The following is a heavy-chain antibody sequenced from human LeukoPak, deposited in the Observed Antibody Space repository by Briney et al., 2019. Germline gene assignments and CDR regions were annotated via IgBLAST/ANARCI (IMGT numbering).Heavy chain of an antibody. Sequence: GGSLRLSCAGSGFTFSSYSMNWVRQAPGKGLEWVSSISTTSTYIYYADSVKGRFTISRDNSKNTLYLQMNSLRADDTAIYYCARGPPMYSYGSSAYHYDYFEFWGQGTLVTVSS. CDR2: ISTTSTYI. CDR1: GFTFSSYS. J-gene: IGHJ4*02. V-gene: IGHV3-21*01. CDR3: ARGPPMYSYGSSAYHYDYFEF. D-gene: IGHD3-22*01.